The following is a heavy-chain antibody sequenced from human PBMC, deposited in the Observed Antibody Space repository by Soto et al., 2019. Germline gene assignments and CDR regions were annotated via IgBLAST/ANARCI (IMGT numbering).Heavy chain of an antibody. CDR2: MSYDGSKA. D-gene: IGHD3-3*02. CDR1: GFTFSSSA. CDR3: ARVLGAFSNYFDY. Sequence: QVQLVESGGGVVQPGRTLRLSCAASGFTFSSSAMAWVRQAPGKGLEWVSFMSYDGSKAFYADSVRGRFTVSRDSSKNTLYLQMNGLRSEDTALYYCARVLGAFSNYFDYWGQGTPVTVSS. V-gene: IGHV3-30*04. J-gene: IGHJ4*02.